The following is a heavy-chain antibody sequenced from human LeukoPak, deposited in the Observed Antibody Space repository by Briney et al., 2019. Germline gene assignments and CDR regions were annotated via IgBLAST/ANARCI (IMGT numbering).Heavy chain of an antibody. J-gene: IGHJ1*01. D-gene: IGHD2-2*02. Sequence: SETLSLTCAVSGYSISSGYYWGWIRQPPGKWLEWIGTIYHSGSTYYNPSLKSRVTISVDTSKNQFSLKLRSVTAADTAVYYCPVGYCSSTSCYREYFQHWGQGTLVTVSS. CDR1: GYSISSGYY. CDR2: IYHSGST. CDR3: PVGYCSSTSCYREYFQH. V-gene: IGHV4-38-2*01.